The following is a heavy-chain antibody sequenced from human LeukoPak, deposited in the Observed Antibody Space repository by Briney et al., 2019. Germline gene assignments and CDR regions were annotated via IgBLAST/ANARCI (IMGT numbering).Heavy chain of an antibody. CDR1: GGSLSGYY. D-gene: IGHD3-3*01. V-gene: IGHV4-34*01. CDR3: ARGGESTRITIFGVVIRPPPAFDY. CDR2: INHSGST. J-gene: IGHJ4*02. Sequence: SETLSLTCAVYGGSLSGYYWSWIRQPPGKGLEWIGEINHSGSTNYNPSLKSRVTISVDTSKNQFSLKLSSVTAADTAVYYCARGGESTRITIFGVVIRPPPAFDYWGQGTLVTVSS.